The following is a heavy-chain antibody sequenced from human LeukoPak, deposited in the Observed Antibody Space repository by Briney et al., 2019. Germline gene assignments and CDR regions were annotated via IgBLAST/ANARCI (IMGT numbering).Heavy chain of an antibody. Sequence: GGSLRLSCAASGFTFSSYGMPWVRQAPGKGLEWGAVIWYDGSNKYYADSVKGRFTISRDNSKNTLYLQMNSLRAEDTAVYYCAREYGKCSDYWGQGTLVTVSS. CDR2: IWYDGSNK. J-gene: IGHJ4*02. CDR3: AREYGKCSDY. CDR1: GFTFSSYG. D-gene: IGHD1-26*01. V-gene: IGHV3-33*01.